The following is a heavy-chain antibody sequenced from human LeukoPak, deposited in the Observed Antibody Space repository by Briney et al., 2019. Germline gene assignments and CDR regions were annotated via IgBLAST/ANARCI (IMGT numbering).Heavy chain of an antibody. CDR3: ARVLLLWFGELNNWFDP. CDR1: GFTFSSYG. V-gene: IGHV3-30*02. CDR2: IRYDGSNK. D-gene: IGHD3-10*01. J-gene: IGHJ5*02. Sequence: GGSLRLSCAASGFTFSSYGMHWVRQAPGKGLEWVAFIRYDGSNKYYADSVKGRFTISRDNSKNTLYLQMNSLRAEDTAVYYCARVLLLWFGELNNWFDPWGQGTLVTVSS.